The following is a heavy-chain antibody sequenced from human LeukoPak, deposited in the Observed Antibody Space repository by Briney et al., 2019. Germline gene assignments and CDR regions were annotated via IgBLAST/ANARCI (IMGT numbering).Heavy chain of an antibody. J-gene: IGHJ4*02. CDR3: AKVVTGYCSTTSCPFDS. Sequence: GGSLRLSCAASGFTFSSYGMDWVRQAPGKGLEWVAYVRYDGSNKNYADSVKGRFTISRDNSKNTLYLQMSGLRAEDTAVYYCAKVVTGYCSTTSCPFDSWGQGTLVTVSS. D-gene: IGHD2-2*01. CDR2: VRYDGSNK. V-gene: IGHV3-30*02. CDR1: GFTFSSYG.